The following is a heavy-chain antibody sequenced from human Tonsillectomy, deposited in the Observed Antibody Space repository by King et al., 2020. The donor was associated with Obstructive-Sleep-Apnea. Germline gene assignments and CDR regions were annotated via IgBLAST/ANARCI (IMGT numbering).Heavy chain of an antibody. Sequence: RVTLKESGPALVKPTQTLTLTCTFSGVSLSTSGMCVNWIRQPPGKALEWLARIDWDDDKYYSASLKTRLTISKDTSKNQVVLTVTNMDPVDTATYYCARGAKTGKTPNWFDPWGQGTLVTVSS. V-gene: IGHV2-70*11. J-gene: IGHJ5*02. D-gene: IGHD1-1*01. CDR3: ARGAKTGKTPNWFDP. CDR2: IDWDDDK. CDR1: GVSLSTSGMC.